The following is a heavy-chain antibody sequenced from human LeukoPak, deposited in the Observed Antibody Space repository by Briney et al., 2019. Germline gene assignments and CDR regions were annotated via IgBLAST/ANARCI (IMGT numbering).Heavy chain of an antibody. D-gene: IGHD6-19*01. CDR2: ISWNSGSI. V-gene: IGHV3-9*01. CDR3: AKGGIAVAGAQYYFDY. J-gene: IGHJ4*02. CDR1: GFTFDDYA. Sequence: GGSLRLSCAASGFTFDDYAMHWVRQAPGKGLEWVSGISWNSGSIGYADSVKGRFTISRDNAKNSLYLQMNSLRAEDTALYYCAKGGIAVAGAQYYFDYWGQGTLVTVSS.